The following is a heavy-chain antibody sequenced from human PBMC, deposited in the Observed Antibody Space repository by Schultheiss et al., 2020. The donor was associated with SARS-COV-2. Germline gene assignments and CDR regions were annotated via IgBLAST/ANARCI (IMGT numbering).Heavy chain of an antibody. CDR1: GFTFSNAW. V-gene: IGHV3-15*01. CDR2: IKSKTDGGTT. Sequence: GGSLRLSCAASGFTFSNAWMSWVRQAPGKGLEWVGRIKSKTDGGTTDYAAPVKGRFTISRDNSKNTLYLQMNSLRAEDTAVYYCAREGGSNYDFWSGPTAPFDYWGQGTLVTVSS. J-gene: IGHJ4*02. CDR3: AREGGSNYDFWSGPTAPFDY. D-gene: IGHD3-3*01.